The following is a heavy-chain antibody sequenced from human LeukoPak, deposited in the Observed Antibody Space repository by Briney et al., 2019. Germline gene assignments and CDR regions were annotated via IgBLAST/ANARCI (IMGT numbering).Heavy chain of an antibody. CDR3: ARRKVGATFYYYYYMDV. CDR1: GGSFSGYY. Sequence: SETLSLTCAVYGGSFSGYYWSWIRQPPGKGLEWIGYIYYSGSTNYNPSLKSRVTISVDTSKNQFSLKLSSVTAADTAVYYCARRKVGATFYYYYYMDVWGKGTAVTIS. CDR2: IYYSGST. J-gene: IGHJ6*03. D-gene: IGHD1-26*01. V-gene: IGHV4-59*12.